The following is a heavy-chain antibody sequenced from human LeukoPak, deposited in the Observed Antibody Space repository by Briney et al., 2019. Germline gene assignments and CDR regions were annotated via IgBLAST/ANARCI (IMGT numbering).Heavy chain of an antibody. CDR2: ISGYNGKT. J-gene: IGHJ4*02. Sequence: ASVKVSCKASGDTFSNYAFSWVRQAPGQGLEWMGWISGYNGKTNYAQKVQGRVTMTTDTSTSTVYMELSRLRSADTAVYYCARVAAGGGWYLGLFDYWGQGTLVTVSS. V-gene: IGHV1-18*01. CDR1: GDTFSNYA. CDR3: ARVAAGGGWYLGLFDY. D-gene: IGHD6-19*01.